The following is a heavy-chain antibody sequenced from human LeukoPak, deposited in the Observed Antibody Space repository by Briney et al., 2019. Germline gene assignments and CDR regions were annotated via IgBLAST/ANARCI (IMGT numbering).Heavy chain of an antibody. Sequence: PGGSLRLSCAASGFTFSDYYMSWIRQAPGKGLEWVSYISSSGSTIYYADSVKGRFTISRDNAKNSLYLQMNSLRAEDKAVYYCAREDCSSTSCYGPWGYYYGMDVWGQGTTVTVSS. J-gene: IGHJ6*02. V-gene: IGHV3-11*01. D-gene: IGHD2-2*01. CDR2: ISSSGSTI. CDR1: GFTFSDYY. CDR3: AREDCSSTSCYGPWGYYYGMDV.